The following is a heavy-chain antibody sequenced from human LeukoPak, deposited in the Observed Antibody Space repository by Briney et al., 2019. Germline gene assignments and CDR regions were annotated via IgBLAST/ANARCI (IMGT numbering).Heavy chain of an antibody. Sequence: PGGSLRLSCAASGFTFDDYAMHWVRHAPGKGLEWVSGISWNSGSIDYADSVKGRFTISRDNAKNSLYLQMNSLRAEDTALYYCAKEFASSWPFFDYWGQGTLVTVSS. V-gene: IGHV3-9*01. CDR1: GFTFDDYA. CDR3: AKEFASSWPFFDY. J-gene: IGHJ4*02. D-gene: IGHD6-13*01. CDR2: ISWNSGSI.